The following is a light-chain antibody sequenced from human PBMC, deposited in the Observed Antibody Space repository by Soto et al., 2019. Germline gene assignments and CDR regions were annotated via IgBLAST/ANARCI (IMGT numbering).Light chain of an antibody. CDR1: SSDVGGYNY. J-gene: IGLJ1*01. CDR2: DVS. Sequence: QSVLTHPSSVSASPGQSITISCTGTSSDVGGYNYVSGYQQHPGKAPKLIIYDVSNRPSGVSNRFSGSKSGNTASLTISGLQAEDEADYYCSSYTSSSTLVFGTGTKVTVL. CDR3: SSYTSSSTLV. V-gene: IGLV2-14*01.